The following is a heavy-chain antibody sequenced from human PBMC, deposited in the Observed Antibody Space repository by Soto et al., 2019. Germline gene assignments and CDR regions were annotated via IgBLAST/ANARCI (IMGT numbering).Heavy chain of an antibody. CDR3: VHHGGGTNSQDV. V-gene: IGHV4-4*02. Sequence: YWRGWGRLPPKKALEWLGEIFYSGSTQYNPYLTSRVTISADQSKNHLSLRLSSVTDADTAVYYCVHHGGGTNSQDVWGQ. D-gene: IGHD1-1*01. CDR1: YW. CDR2: IFYSGST. J-gene: IGHJ6*01.